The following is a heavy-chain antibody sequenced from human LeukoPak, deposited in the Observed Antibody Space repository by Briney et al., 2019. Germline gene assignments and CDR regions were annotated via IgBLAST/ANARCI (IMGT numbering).Heavy chain of an antibody. CDR3: ARDAYCGGDCYAGVMDY. D-gene: IGHD2-21*02. V-gene: IGHV1-18*01. Sequence: ASVKVSCTASGHTFTSYGISWVRQAPGQGLEWMGWISAYNGNTNNAQKLQGRVTMTTDTSTSTAYMELRSLRSDDTAVYYCARDAYCGGDCYAGVMDYWGQGTLVTVSS. CDR2: ISAYNGNT. CDR1: GHTFTSYG. J-gene: IGHJ4*02.